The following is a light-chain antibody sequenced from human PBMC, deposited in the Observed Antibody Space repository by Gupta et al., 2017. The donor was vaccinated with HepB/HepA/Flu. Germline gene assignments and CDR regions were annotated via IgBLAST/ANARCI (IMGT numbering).Light chain of an antibody. J-gene: IGKJ1*01. CDR3: QRWGYAHT. CDR2: GAS. V-gene: IGKV3-20*01. CDR1: QSVSNNY. Sequence: DIVLTQSPGTLSLSPGERATLSCRASQSVSNNYLAWYQQKPGQATRLLFYGASSRATGIPDMFSSRGSGTYCTLTISRLEPEYVAVYSCQRWGYAHTLGRGTKVEIK.